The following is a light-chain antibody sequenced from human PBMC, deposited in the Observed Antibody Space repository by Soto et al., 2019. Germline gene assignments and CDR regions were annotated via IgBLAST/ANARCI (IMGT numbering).Light chain of an antibody. CDR2: EVT. CDR1: TTDVGGYDL. J-gene: IGLJ2*01. CDR3: CSYTVGDTVV. Sequence: QSVLTQPPSASGSPGQSVTISCTGTTTDVGGYDLVSWYQQHPGKAPKVIIYEVTKRPSGVPDRFFGSKSGSTASLTVSGLQAEAEAVYYCCSYTVGDTVVFGGGTKLTVL. V-gene: IGLV2-8*01.